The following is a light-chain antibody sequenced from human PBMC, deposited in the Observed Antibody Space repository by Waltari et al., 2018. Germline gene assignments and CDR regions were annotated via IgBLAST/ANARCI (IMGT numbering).Light chain of an antibody. CDR3: QQYSNYYT. J-gene: IGKJ2*01. V-gene: IGKV1-5*03. CDR2: KAS. Sequence: DIQMTQSPSTLSASVGETVTFTCRASESISTWLAWYQQRPGKAPKLLIYKASYLETGVPSRFSGSGSGTEFILTISSLRPDDSATYYCQQYSNYYTFGQGTKLEIK. CDR1: ESISTW.